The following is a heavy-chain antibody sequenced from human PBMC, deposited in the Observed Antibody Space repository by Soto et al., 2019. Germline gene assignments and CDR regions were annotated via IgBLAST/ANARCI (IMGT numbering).Heavy chain of an antibody. Sequence: QVQLQESGPGLVKPSQTLSLTCTVSGGSISSGGYYWSWIGQHPGKGLEWIGYIYYSGSTYYNPSLKSRVTIPVDTSKNQFSLKLSSVTAADTAVYYCARGAAADESFDYWGQGTLVTVSS. V-gene: IGHV4-31*03. CDR3: ARGAAADESFDY. D-gene: IGHD6-13*01. CDR1: GGSISSGGYY. CDR2: IYYSGST. J-gene: IGHJ4*02.